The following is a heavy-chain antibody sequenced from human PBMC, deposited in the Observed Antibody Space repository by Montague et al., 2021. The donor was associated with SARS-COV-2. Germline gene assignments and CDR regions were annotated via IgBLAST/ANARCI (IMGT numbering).Heavy chain of an antibody. D-gene: IGHD2-2*01. CDR2: ISYDGSNK. V-gene: IGHV3-30-3*01. Sequence: SLRLSCAASGFTFSSYAMHWVRQAPGKGLEWVAVISYDGSNKYYADSVKGRFTISRDNSKNTLYLQMNSLRAEDTAVYYCAALGYCSSTSCPLWGQGTLVTVFS. CDR1: GFTFSSYA. CDR3: AALGYCSSTSCPL. J-gene: IGHJ4*02.